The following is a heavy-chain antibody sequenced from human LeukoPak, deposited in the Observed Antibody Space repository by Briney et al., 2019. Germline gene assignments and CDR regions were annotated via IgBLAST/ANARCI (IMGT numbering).Heavy chain of an antibody. CDR3: ARDTAFLYSSERINYGMDV. CDR2: IIPILGIA. V-gene: IGHV1-69*04. J-gene: IGHJ6*02. Sequence: GASVKVSCKASGGTFSSYAISWVRQAPGQGLEWMGRIIPILGIANYAQKFQGRVTITADKSTSTAYMELSSLRSDDTAVYYCARDTAFLYSSERINYGMDVWGQGTTVTVSS. CDR1: GGTFSSYA. D-gene: IGHD6-25*01.